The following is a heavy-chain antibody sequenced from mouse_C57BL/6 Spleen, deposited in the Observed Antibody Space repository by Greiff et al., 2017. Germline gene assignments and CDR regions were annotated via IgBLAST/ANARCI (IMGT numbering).Heavy chain of an antibody. CDR2: ISDGGSYT. Sequence: EVQRVESGGGLVKPGGSLKLSCAASGFTFSSYAMSWVRQTPEKRLEWVATISDGGSYTSSPDNVKGRFTISRDNAKNNLYLQMSHLTTEDTAMYYCAREGGTDFDYWGQVTTLTVDS. CDR1: GFTFSSYA. J-gene: IGHJ2*01. CDR3: AREGGTDFDY. D-gene: IGHD3-3*01. V-gene: IGHV5-4*01.